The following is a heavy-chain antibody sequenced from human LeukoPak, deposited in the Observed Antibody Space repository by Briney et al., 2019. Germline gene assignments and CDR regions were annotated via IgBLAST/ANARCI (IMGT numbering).Heavy chain of an antibody. V-gene: IGHV3-21*01. CDR3: ARGTLGAWGW. CDR2: IGSSSNYI. D-gene: IGHD6-19*01. J-gene: IGHJ4*02. Sequence: PGGSLRLSCAASGFTFSSYDMNWVRQAPGKGLEWVSSIGSSSNYIHYADSVKGRFTISRDNAKNSLYLQMNSLRAEDTAVYFCARGTLGAWGWWGQGTLVTVSS. CDR1: GFTFSSYD.